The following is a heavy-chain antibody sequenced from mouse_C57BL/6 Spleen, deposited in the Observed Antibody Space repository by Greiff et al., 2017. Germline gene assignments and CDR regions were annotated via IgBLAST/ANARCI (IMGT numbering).Heavy chain of an antibody. V-gene: IGHV1-50*01. CDR3: ARPSYGYDAFAY. D-gene: IGHD2-9*01. CDR1: GYTFTSYW. Sequence: QVQLKQPGAELVKPGASVKLSCKASGYTFTSYWMQWVKQRPGQGLEWIGEIAPSDSYTNYNQKFKGKPTLTVDTSSSTAYMQLSSLTSEDSAVYYCARPSYGYDAFAYWGQGTLVTVSA. CDR2: IAPSDSYT. J-gene: IGHJ3*01.